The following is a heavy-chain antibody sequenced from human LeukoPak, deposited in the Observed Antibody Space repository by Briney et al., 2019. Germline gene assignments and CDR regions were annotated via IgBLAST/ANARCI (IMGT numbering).Heavy chain of an antibody. CDR3: ARAEISCFLRVCGLGYCSSTSCPFDY. Sequence: GGSLRLSRAAPGFTFCSNAMHWVREAPGRGLEWGAVISYDGSNKYYTDSVKGRFTISRDNSKNTLYLQMNSLRAEDTAVYYCARAEISCFLRVCGLGYCSSTSCPFDYWGQGTLVTVSS. J-gene: IGHJ4*02. CDR2: ISYDGSNK. D-gene: IGHD2-2*01. CDR1: GFTFCSNA. V-gene: IGHV3-30-3*01.